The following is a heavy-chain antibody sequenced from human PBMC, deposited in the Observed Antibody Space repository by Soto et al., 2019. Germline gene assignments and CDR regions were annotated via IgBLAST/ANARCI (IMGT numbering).Heavy chain of an antibody. CDR1: GGTFSSYA. CDR3: ARLPLTTVTAYYYYGMDV. V-gene: IGHV1-69*13. CDR2: IIPIFGTA. Sequence: SVKVSCKASGGTFSSYAISWVRQAPGQGLEWMGGIIPIFGTANYAQKFQGRVTITADESTSTAYMELSSLRSEDTAVYYCARLPLTTVTAYYYYGMDVWGQGTTVTVSS. D-gene: IGHD4-17*01. J-gene: IGHJ6*02.